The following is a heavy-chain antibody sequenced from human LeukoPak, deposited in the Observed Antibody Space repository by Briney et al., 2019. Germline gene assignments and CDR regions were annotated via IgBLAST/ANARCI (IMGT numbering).Heavy chain of an antibody. CDR3: ARGLTIYDILTAYYTFPYFDY. J-gene: IGHJ4*02. D-gene: IGHD3-9*01. V-gene: IGHV4-59*01. CDR1: GGSMSSYY. CDR2: IYYSGST. Sequence: SETLSLTCSVSGGSMSSYYWSWIRQPPGKGLEWIGYIYYSGSTNYNPSLKSRVAIPVDTSKNQFSLNLGSVTAADTAVYYCARGLTIYDILTAYYTFPYFDYWGQGTLVTVSS.